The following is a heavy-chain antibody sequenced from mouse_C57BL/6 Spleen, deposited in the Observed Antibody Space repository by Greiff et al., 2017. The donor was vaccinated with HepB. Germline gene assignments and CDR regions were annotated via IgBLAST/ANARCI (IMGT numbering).Heavy chain of an antibody. D-gene: IGHD2-4*01. CDR2: IYPGDGDT. CDR3: ARGGLRRYYFDY. CDR1: GYAFSSSW. V-gene: IGHV1-82*01. J-gene: IGHJ2*01. Sequence: QVQLQQPGPELVKPGASVKISCKASGYAFSSSWMNWVKQRPGKGLEWIGRIYPGDGDTNYNGKFKGKATLTADTSSSSAYMQLSSLTSEDSAVCFCARGGLRRYYFDYWGQGTTLTVSS.